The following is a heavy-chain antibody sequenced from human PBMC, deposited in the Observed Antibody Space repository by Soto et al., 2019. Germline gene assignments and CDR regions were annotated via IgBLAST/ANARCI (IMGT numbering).Heavy chain of an antibody. CDR3: ARKVSVVLPAATRGHFDY. Sequence: SETLSLICTVSGASIRDRTYYWGWIRQPPGKGPEWIGNVYYSGDTYYNPSLKSRVTISVDTSKNQFSLRLTSVTAADTAVYYCARKVSVVLPAATRGHFDYWGLGTLVTVSS. D-gene: IGHD2-2*01. CDR2: VYYSGDT. V-gene: IGHV4-39*01. J-gene: IGHJ4*02. CDR1: GASIRDRTYY.